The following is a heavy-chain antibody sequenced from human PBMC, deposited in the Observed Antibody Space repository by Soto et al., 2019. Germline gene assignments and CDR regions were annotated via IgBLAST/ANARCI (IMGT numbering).Heavy chain of an antibody. CDR2: IWYDGSNK. V-gene: IGHV3-33*01. CDR3: AREDKEYYSDY. Sequence: QVQLVESGGGVVQPGRSLRLSCAASGFTFSTYGMHWVRQAPGKGLEWVAAIWYDGSNKYYADSVKGRFTISRDNSKNTLYLQMNSLRAEDTAVYCCAREDKEYYSDYWGQGTLVTVSS. J-gene: IGHJ4*02. CDR1: GFTFSTYG. D-gene: IGHD2-15*01.